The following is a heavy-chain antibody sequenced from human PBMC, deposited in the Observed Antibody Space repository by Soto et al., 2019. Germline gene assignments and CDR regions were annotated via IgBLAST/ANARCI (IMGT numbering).Heavy chain of an antibody. CDR3: ARQGYDILTGTEGAFDI. J-gene: IGHJ3*02. V-gene: IGHV5-10-1*01. Sequence: GESLKISCQGSGYSFTSYWISWVRQMPGKGLEWMGRIDPSDSYTNYSPSFQGHVTISADKSISTAYLQWSSLKASDTAMYYCARQGYDILTGTEGAFDIWGQGTMVTVSS. CDR1: GYSFTSYW. D-gene: IGHD3-9*01. CDR2: IDPSDSYT.